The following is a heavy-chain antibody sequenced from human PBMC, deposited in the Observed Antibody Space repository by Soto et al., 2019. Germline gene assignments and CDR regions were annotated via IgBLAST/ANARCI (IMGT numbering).Heavy chain of an antibody. CDR1: GFTFSSYS. CDR2: IWYDGSNK. D-gene: IGHD4-17*01. CDR3: AREFIRYGYYYHRKEV. V-gene: IGHV3-33*01. J-gene: IGHJ6*02. Sequence: RGSLRLSCAAPGFTFSSYSIPWVRQAPGKGLEWVAVIWYDGSNKYYADSVKGRFTISRDNSKNTLYLQMNSLRAEDTAVYYCAREFIRYGYYYHRKEVSGQGT.